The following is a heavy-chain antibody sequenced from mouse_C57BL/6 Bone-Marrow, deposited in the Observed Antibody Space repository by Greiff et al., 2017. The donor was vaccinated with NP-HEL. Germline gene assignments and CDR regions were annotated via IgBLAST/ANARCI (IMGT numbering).Heavy chain of an antibody. CDR1: GFTFSSYT. V-gene: IGHV5-9*01. D-gene: IGHD2-5*01. CDR3: ARHQYSKEYFDV. CDR2: ISGGGGNT. Sequence: EVKLVESGGGLVKPGGSLKLSCAASGFTFSSYTMSWVRQTPEKRLEWVATISGGGGNTYYPDSVKGRITISRDNAKNTLYLEMSSLRSEDTALYYCARHQYSKEYFDVWGTGNAVTVSS. J-gene: IGHJ1*03.